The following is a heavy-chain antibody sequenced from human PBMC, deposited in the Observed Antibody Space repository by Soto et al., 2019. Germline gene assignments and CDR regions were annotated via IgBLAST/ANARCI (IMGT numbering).Heavy chain of an antibody. D-gene: IGHD6-13*01. CDR2: IYYSGST. CDR1: GGSISSYY. V-gene: IGHV4-59*01. CDR3: ASYRGDSIAAAGTDDAFDI. J-gene: IGHJ3*02. Sequence: QVQLQESGPGLVKPSETLSLTCTVSGGSISSYYWSWIRQPPGKGLEWIGYIYYSGSTNYNPSLKSRVTISVDTSKNQFSLKLSSVTAADTAVYYCASYRGDSIAAAGTDDAFDIWGQGTMFTVSS.